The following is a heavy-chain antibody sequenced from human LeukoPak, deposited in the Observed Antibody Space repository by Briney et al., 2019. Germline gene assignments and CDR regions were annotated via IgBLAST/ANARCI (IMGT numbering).Heavy chain of an antibody. V-gene: IGHV3-23*01. J-gene: IGHJ4*02. CDR3: ARRAYYYDSSGYYGGAFDY. D-gene: IGHD3-22*01. CDR1: GFTFSSYF. Sequence: PGGSLRLSCAASGFTFSSYFMSWVRQAPGKGLEWVSSISGSGGKTYYTDSVKGRFTISRDNSKNMLYLQMNSLRAEDTAVYYCARRAYYYDSSGYYGGAFDYWGQGTLVTVSS. CDR2: ISGSGGKT.